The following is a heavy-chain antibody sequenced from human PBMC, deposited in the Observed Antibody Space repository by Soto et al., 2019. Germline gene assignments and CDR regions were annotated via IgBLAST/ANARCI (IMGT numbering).Heavy chain of an antibody. D-gene: IGHD6-19*01. J-gene: IGHJ4*02. CDR3: ARDLRCRAVAGPSTPFGY. V-gene: IGHV3-48*02. Sequence: GGSLRLSCAASGFTFSSYSMNWVGQAPGKGLEWVSYISSSSSTIYYADSVKGRLTISRDNAKNSLYLQRKSLRDEDTAVYYCARDLRCRAVAGPSTPFGYWGQGTLVTVSS. CDR1: GFTFSSYS. CDR2: ISSSSSTI.